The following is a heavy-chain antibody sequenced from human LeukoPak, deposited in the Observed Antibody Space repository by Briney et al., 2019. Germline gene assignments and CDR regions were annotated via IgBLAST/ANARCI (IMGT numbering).Heavy chain of an antibody. V-gene: IGHV3-21*01. CDR3: VRGAVGTGVWFDP. CDR2: ISSNNYK. D-gene: IGHD1-26*01. J-gene: IGHJ5*02. Sequence: GGSLRLSCAASGFTFSSLTLNWVRQAPGKGLEWVASISSNNYKWCADSVKGRFTISRDNAKNSLYLQMNNLRTDDTAVYYCVRGAVGTGVWFDPWGQGTLVTVSS. CDR1: GFTFSSLT.